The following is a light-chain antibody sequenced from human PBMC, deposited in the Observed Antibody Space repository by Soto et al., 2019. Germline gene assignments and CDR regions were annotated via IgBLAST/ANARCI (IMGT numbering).Light chain of an antibody. Sequence: DSPMTQSPSSLSASVGDRVTITCRASHGISNYLAWYQQKPGKVPKLLIYAASTLQPGVPSRFSGSGSGTDFTLTISSLQPEDVATYYCQKYNSAPIFTFGPGTKVDI. CDR3: QKYNSAPIFT. V-gene: IGKV1-27*01. CDR1: HGISNY. J-gene: IGKJ3*01. CDR2: AAS.